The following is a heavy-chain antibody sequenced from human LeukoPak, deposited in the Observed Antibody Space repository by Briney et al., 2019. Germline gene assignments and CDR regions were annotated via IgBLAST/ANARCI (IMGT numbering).Heavy chain of an antibody. J-gene: IGHJ4*02. Sequence: PGGSLRLSCVASGFTFSVHGMTWVRQAPGEGLEWVSSVGGGTDINYADSVKGRFTASRDDSKNTLFLQMNSLRAEDTAVYYCAKGSWITFFDYWGQGTLVTVSS. CDR1: GFTFSVHG. CDR3: AKGSWITFFDY. V-gene: IGHV3-23*01. CDR2: VGGGTDI. D-gene: IGHD5-12*01.